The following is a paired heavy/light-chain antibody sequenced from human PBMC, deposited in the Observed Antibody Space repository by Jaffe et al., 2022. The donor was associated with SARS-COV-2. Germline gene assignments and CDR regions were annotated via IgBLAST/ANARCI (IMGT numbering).Heavy chain of an antibody. D-gene: IGHD1-26*01. CDR2: IYHSGST. J-gene: IGHJ4*02. V-gene: IGHV4-4*02. Sequence: QVQLQESGPGLVKPSGTLSLTCAVSGDSISSSNWWSWVRQPPGKGLEWIGEIYHSGSTNYNPSLKSRVTISVDKSKNQFSLRLSSVTAADTAVYSCARVGYSGSYYYFDYWGQGTLVTVSS. CDR1: GDSISSSNW. CDR3: ARVGYSGSYYYFDY.
Light chain of an antibody. CDR3: QQSYKIPRT. Sequence: DIQMTQSPSSLSASVGDRVTITCRASQSISTYLNWYQQKPGKAPKLLIYAASSLQSGVPSRFSGSGSGTDFTLTISSLQPEDFAAYFCQQSYKIPRTFGPGTNLEIK. V-gene: IGKV1-39*01. CDR2: AAS. J-gene: IGKJ2*01. CDR1: QSISTY.